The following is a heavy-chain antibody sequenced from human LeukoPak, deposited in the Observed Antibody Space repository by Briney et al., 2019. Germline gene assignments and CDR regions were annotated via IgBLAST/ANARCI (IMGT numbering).Heavy chain of an antibody. CDR3: ARDSEVRRNLWHY. D-gene: IGHD3-10*01. Sequence: SVKVSCKASGCTFTSYGISWVRQAPGQGLEWMGGIIPIFGTANYAQKFQGRVTITADESTSTVYMELSSLRSEDTAVYYCARDSEVRRNLWHYWGQGTLVTVSS. CDR2: IIPIFGTA. CDR1: GCTFTSYG. J-gene: IGHJ4*02. V-gene: IGHV1-69*13.